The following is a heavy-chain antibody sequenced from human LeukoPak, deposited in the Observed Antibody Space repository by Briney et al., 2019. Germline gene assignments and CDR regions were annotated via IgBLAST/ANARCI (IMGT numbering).Heavy chain of an antibody. CDR3: GRDPKLGIRGYTYGYIDY. J-gene: IGHJ4*02. Sequence: ASVKVSCKTSGYTFISYAMNWVRQAPGQGLEWMGWINTNTGNPTYAQGFTGRYVFSLYTSVSTAYLKISGLKAYDTAVYYCGRDPKLGIRGYTYGYIDYWGQGTLVTVSS. D-gene: IGHD5-18*01. CDR2: INTNTGNP. V-gene: IGHV7-4-1*02. CDR1: GYTFISYA.